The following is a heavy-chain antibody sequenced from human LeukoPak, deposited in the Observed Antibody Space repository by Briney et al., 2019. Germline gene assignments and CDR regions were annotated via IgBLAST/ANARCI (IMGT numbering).Heavy chain of an antibody. CDR2: IYPGDSHT. CDR3: ATGVAGGFWDY. D-gene: IGHD6-19*01. Sequence: GESLKISCKGSGYGFASYWIGWVRQMPGKGLEWMGIIYPGDSHTTYSPSFQGQVTISADKSISTAYLQWSSLTASDTAMYYCATGVAGGFWDYWGQGTLVTVSS. CDR1: GYGFASYW. V-gene: IGHV5-51*01. J-gene: IGHJ4*02.